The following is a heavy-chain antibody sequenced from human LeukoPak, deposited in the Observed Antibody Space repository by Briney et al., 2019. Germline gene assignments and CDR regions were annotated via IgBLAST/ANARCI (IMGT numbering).Heavy chain of an antibody. V-gene: IGHV1-69*13. CDR2: IIPIFGTA. J-gene: IGHJ4*02. CDR3: AREGVIAAAGTFDY. Sequence: SVKFSCKASGGTFSSYAISWVRQAPGQGLEWMGGIIPIFGTANYAQKFQGRVTITADESTSTAYMELSSLRSEDTAVYYCAREGVIAAAGTFDYWGQGTLVTVSS. D-gene: IGHD6-13*01. CDR1: GGTFSSYA.